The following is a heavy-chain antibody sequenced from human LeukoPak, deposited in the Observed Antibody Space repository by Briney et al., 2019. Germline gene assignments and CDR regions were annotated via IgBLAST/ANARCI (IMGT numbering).Heavy chain of an antibody. J-gene: IGHJ5*02. CDR3: ARADPNASGYFYRFNWFDP. V-gene: IGHV4-59*01. CDR1: GGSISSYY. Sequence: SETLSLTCTVSGGSISSYYWNWVRQPPGKGLEWIGNIYSSGSTDYNPSLKSRVTISLDTSKFQFSLRLNSVTAADTAVYYCARADPNASGYFYRFNWFDPWGQGTLVTVSS. D-gene: IGHD3-10*01. CDR2: IYSSGST.